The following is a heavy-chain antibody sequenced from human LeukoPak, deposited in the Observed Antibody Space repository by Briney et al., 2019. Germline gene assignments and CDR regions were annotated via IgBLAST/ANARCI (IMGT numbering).Heavy chain of an antibody. V-gene: IGHV3-21*01. Sequence: GGSLRLSCTASGFTFSSYSMNWVRQAPGKGLEWVSSISSGSTYIYYADSVKGRFTVSRDNAKNSLYLQMNSLRAEDTAVYYCARGDYYGSGSYFSPLGYWGQGTLVTVSS. J-gene: IGHJ4*02. CDR2: ISSGSTYI. CDR1: GFTFSSYS. CDR3: ARGDYYGSGSYFSPLGY. D-gene: IGHD3-10*01.